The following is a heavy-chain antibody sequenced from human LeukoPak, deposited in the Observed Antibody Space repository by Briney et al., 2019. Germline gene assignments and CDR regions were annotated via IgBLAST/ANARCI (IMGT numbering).Heavy chain of an antibody. J-gene: IGHJ2*01. V-gene: IGHV4-30-4*01. CDR2: IYYSGST. CDR1: GGSISSGDYY. D-gene: IGHD3-3*01. CDR3: ARERQGVVPFPPLSDRNWYFDL. Sequence: SQTLSLTCTVSGGSISSGDYYWSWIRQPPGKGLEWIGYIYYSGSTNYNPSLKSRVTISVDTSKNQFSLKLSSVTAADTAVYYCARERQGVVPFPPLSDRNWYFDLWGRGTLVTVSS.